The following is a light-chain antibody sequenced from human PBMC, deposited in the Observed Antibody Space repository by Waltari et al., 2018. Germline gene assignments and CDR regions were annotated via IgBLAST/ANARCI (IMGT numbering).Light chain of an antibody. CDR3: FFYMGSGIWV. CDR2: KGN. J-gene: IGLJ3*02. CDR1: SASVSPPSS. V-gene: IGLV8-61*01. Sequence: VVTQEPSLSVSPGGIVTLHFAFSSASVSPPSSPTWYQQTPGQPPRTRVYKGNSRSSGVPDRFSGSILGNTAALTITGAQADDESHYFCFFYMGSGIWVSGGGTKLTVL.